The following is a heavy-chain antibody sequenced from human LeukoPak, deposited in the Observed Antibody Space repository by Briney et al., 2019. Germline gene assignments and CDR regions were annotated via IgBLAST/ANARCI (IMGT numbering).Heavy chain of an antibody. CDR3: ARDQEGFDY. J-gene: IGHJ4*02. CDR1: GGTFSSYA. Sequence: HAASVKVSCKASGGTFSSYAISWVRQAPGQGLEWMGMIYPRDGSTSYAQKFQGRVTVTRDTSTSTVHMELSGLRSEDTAVYYCARDQEGFDYWGQGTLVTVSS. V-gene: IGHV1-46*01. CDR2: IYPRDGST.